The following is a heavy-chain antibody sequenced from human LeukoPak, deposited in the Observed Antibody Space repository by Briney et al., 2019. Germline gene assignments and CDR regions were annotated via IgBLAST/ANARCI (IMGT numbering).Heavy chain of an antibody. J-gene: IGHJ6*03. V-gene: IGHV3-30*19. CDR1: GITFSSNG. CDR3: ARGSEIDYMDV. CDR2: ISYDGSNK. Sequence: GGSLRLSCTASGITFSSNGMHWVRQAPGKGLEWVTVISYDGSNKYYADSVKGRFTISRDNSKNTLYLQMNSLRAEDTAVYYCARGSEIDYMDVWGKGTTVTVS. D-gene: IGHD2-21*01.